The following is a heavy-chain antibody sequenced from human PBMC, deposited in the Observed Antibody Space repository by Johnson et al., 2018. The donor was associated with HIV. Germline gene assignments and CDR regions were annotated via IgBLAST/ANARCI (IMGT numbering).Heavy chain of an antibody. CDR3: ARSSVRDDAFDI. V-gene: IGHV3-13*01. D-gene: IGHD3-10*01. Sequence: VQLVESGGGLVQPGGSLRLSCAASGFTFSSYDMHWVRQATGKGLEWVSAIGTAGDTYYPGSVKGRFTISRENAKNSLYLQMNSLRVGDTAIYYCARSSVRDDAFDIWGQGTMVTVSS. CDR1: GFTFSSYD. J-gene: IGHJ3*02. CDR2: IGTAGDT.